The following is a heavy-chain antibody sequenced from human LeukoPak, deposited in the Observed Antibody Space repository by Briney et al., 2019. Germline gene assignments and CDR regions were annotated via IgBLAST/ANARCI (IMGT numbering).Heavy chain of an antibody. J-gene: IGHJ5*02. CDR2: ISTSSSYT. D-gene: IGHD1-26*01. CDR1: GLTFSDYH. V-gene: IGHV3-11*06. CDR3: ARDLPIVGATINWFDP. Sequence: GGSLRLSCAASGLTFSDYHMNWIRQAPGKGLEWLSYISTSSSYTNYAGSVKGRFTISRDNAKNSLYLQMNSLRAEDTAVYYCARDLPIVGATINWFDPWGQGTLVTVSS.